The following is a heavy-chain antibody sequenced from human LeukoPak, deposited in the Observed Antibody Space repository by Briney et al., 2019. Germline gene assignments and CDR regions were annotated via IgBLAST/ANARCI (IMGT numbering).Heavy chain of an antibody. J-gene: IGHJ4*02. D-gene: IGHD3-22*01. CDR3: ARDRSGYYWFDY. Sequence: SETLSLTCTVSGGSISSYYWNWIRQPPGKGLEWIGYFYYSGSTNYNPSLKSRVTISVDTSKNQFSLKLSSVTAADTAVYYCARDRSGYYWFDYWGQGTLVTVSS. V-gene: IGHV4-59*01. CDR2: FYYSGST. CDR1: GGSISSYY.